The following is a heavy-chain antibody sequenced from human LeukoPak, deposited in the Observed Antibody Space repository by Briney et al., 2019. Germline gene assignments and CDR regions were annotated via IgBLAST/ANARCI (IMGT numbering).Heavy chain of an antibody. CDR1: GGSFSGYC. V-gene: IGHV4-34*01. Sequence: SETLSLTCSVDGGSFSGYCCSWIRQPPGKGLEWIGEINHSGSTNYNPSLKTRVTISLDRSKGQFSLKLTSVTAADTAVYYCTRGKPETVFDSWGRGTLVTVSS. CDR2: INHSGST. CDR3: TRGKPETVFDS. J-gene: IGHJ4*01.